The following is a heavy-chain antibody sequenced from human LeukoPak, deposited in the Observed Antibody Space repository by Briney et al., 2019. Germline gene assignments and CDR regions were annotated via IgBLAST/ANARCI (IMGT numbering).Heavy chain of an antibody. Sequence: SETLSLTCAVYGGSFSGYYWSWIRQPPGKGLEWIGEINHSGSTNYNPSLKSRVTISVDTSKNQFSLKLSSVTAADTAVYYCARDESYYYGSGSYNWFDPWGQGTLVTVSS. CDR2: INHSGST. V-gene: IGHV4-34*01. CDR1: GGSFSGYY. J-gene: IGHJ5*02. D-gene: IGHD3-10*01. CDR3: ARDESYYYGSGSYNWFDP.